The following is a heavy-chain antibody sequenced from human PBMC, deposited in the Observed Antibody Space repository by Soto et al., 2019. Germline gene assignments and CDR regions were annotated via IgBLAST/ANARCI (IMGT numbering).Heavy chain of an antibody. CDR2: ISGSGGNT. D-gene: IGHD3-10*02. CDR3: AKGDDRDFQQYHAFDI. V-gene: IGHV3-23*01. CDR1: GFTFGSFA. J-gene: IGHJ3*02. Sequence: EVQLLESGGSLVQPGGSLRLSCAASGFTFGSFAMSWVRQAPGKGLEWVSVISGSGGNTFYADSVKGRFTISRDSSKNTQSLQMNSLRAEDTAVYYCAKGDDRDFQQYHAFDIWGQGTMVTVSS.